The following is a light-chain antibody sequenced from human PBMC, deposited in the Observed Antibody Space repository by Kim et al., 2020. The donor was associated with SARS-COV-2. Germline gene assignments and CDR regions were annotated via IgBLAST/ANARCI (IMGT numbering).Light chain of an antibody. CDR3: QQYGDSPIT. CDR2: GAA. CDR1: QSVGSNY. V-gene: IGKV3-20*01. J-gene: IGKJ5*01. Sequence: DIVLTQSPATLSLSPGERATLSCRASQSVGSNYLAWYQQKPGQAPRLLIHGAASRATGIPDRFSGIGSGTDFTLIISRLEPEDFAVYYCQQYGDSPITFGQGTRLGIK.